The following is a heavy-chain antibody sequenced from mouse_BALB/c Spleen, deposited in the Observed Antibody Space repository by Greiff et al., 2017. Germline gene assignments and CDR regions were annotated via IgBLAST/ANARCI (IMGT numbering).Heavy chain of an antibody. V-gene: IGHV5-17*02. Sequence: EVKLMESGGGLVQPGGSRKLSCAASGFTFSSFGMHWVRQAPEKGLEWVAYISSGSSTIYYADTVKGRFTISRDNPKNTLFLQMTSLRSEDTAMYYCTREGYGSDYWGQGTSLTVSS. CDR1: GFTFSSFG. J-gene: IGHJ4*01. CDR3: TREGYGSDY. CDR2: ISSGSSTI. D-gene: IGHD2-10*02.